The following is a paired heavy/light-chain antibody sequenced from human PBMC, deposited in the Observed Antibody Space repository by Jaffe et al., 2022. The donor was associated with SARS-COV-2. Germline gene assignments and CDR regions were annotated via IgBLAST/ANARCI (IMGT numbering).Heavy chain of an antibody. J-gene: IGHJ4*02. CDR1: GFSFSHYG. CDR2: ISSDGRDK. D-gene: IGHD2-15*01. V-gene: IGHV3-30*03. CDR3: ATQGYCTGGSCHPFSFDY. Sequence: QVQLVESGGGVVQPGRSLRLSCAASGFSFSHYGMHWVRQAPGKGLEWVAVISSDGRDKYYEDSVKGRFTISRDNSKSTLYVQMNSLRVEDTAVYYCATQGYCTGGSCHPFSFDYWGQGTLVTVSS.
Light chain of an antibody. J-gene: IGLJ3*02. CDR2: DVT. CDR1: SSDVGGYNY. CDR3: SSCTSSTTWV. V-gene: IGLV2-14*01. Sequence: QSALTQPASVSGSPGQSITISCTETSSDVGGYNYVSWYQQHPGKAPKLMIYDVTNRPSGVSNRFSGSKSGNAASLTISGLQAEDEADYYCSSCTSSTTWVFGGGTKLTVL.